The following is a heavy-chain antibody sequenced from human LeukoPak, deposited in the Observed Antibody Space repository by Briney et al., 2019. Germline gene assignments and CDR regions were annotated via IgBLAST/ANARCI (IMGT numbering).Heavy chain of an antibody. V-gene: IGHV3-11*04. CDR3: ARYYYDSSGFYYIFDY. Sequence: GGSLRLSCAASGFTVSSNYMTWIRQAPGKGLEWVSYISSSGSTINYADSVKGRFTISRDNAKNSLHLQMNSLRAEDTAVYYCARYYYDSSGFYYIFDYWGQGTLVTVSS. CDR1: GFTVSSNY. J-gene: IGHJ4*02. D-gene: IGHD3-22*01. CDR2: ISSSGSTI.